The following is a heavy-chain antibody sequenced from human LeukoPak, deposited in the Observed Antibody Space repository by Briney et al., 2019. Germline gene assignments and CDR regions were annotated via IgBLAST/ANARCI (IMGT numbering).Heavy chain of an antibody. V-gene: IGHV3-15*01. J-gene: IGHJ4*02. CDR3: ATGVPVLAASIDY. CDR2: IKSNGDGGTT. Sequence: GGSLRLSCAASGFTFNNAWMSWVRQAPGKGLEWVGRIKSNGDGGTTDYAAPVKGRFTISRDDSKNTLYLQMSSLKTEDTAVYYCATGVPVLAASIDYWGQGTLVTVSS. CDR1: GFTFNNAW. D-gene: IGHD2-2*01.